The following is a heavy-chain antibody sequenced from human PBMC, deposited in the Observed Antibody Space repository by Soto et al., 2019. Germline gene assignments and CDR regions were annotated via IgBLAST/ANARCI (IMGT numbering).Heavy chain of an antibody. CDR2: ITNSGSTK. J-gene: IGHJ4*02. Sequence: PVGSLRLSCAASGFPFSDYYMSWIRQAPGKGLEWVSHITNSGSTKYYADSVKGRFTISRDNAKNSLFLQMNSLRAEDTAVYYCARTLAARFDYCGQRTPVTVSS. V-gene: IGHV3-11*01. D-gene: IGHD6-6*01. CDR3: ARTLAARFDY. CDR1: GFPFSDYY.